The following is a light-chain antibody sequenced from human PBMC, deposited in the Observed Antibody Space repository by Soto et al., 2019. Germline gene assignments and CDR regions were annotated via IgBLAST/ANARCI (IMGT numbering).Light chain of an antibody. CDR3: QQYYDWPIT. J-gene: IGKJ5*01. CDR2: GAS. V-gene: IGKV3D-7*01. Sequence: EIVLTQSPATLSLSPGERATLSCRASQTVSITYLTWYQQKPGQAPRLLIFGASKRATGIPARFSGSGSGTDFTLTISSLQSEDFAIYYCQQYYDWPITFGQGTRLEIK. CDR1: QTVSITY.